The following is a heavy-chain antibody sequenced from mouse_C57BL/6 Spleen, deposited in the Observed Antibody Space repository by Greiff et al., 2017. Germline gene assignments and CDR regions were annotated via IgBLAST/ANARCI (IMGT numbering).Heavy chain of an antibody. D-gene: IGHD2-5*01. Sequence: LVESGPELVKPGASVKISCKASGYAFSSSWMNWVKQRPGKGLEWIGRIYPGDGDTNYNGKFKGKATLTADKSSSTAYMQLSSLTSEDSAVYFCARRYYSNYYAMDYWGQGTSVTVSS. CDR1: GYAFSSSW. V-gene: IGHV1-82*01. CDR2: IYPGDGDT. J-gene: IGHJ4*01. CDR3: ARRYYSNYYAMDY.